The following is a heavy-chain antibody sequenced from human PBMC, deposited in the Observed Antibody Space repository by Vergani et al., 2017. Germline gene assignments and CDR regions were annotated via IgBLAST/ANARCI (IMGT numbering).Heavy chain of an antibody. CDR1: GFTFSSYA. D-gene: IGHD4-23*01. V-gene: IGHV3-30-3*01. J-gene: IGHJ4*02. CDR2: ISYDGSNK. CDR3: ARDLPDYGGSFYY. Sequence: QVQLVESGGGVVQPGRSLRLSCAASGFTFSSYAMHWVRQAPGKGLEWVAVISYDGSNKYYADSVKGRFTISRDNSKNTLYLQMNSLRAEDTAVYYCARDLPDYGGSFYYWGQATLVTVSS.